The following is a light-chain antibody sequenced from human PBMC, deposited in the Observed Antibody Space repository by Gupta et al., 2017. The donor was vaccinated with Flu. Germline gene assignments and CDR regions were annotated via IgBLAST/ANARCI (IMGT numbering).Light chain of an antibody. V-gene: IGLV1-47*01. CDR1: NSNIGSQF. CDR2: KNN. J-gene: IGLJ1*01. CDR3: VAWDDSRSAYV. Sequence: SVTISCFGSNSNIGSQFIHWFRQLPGTAPKLLIYKNNERPSGVPDRFSGSKSGTSASLAISGLRSEDEADYYCVAWDDSRSAYVFGTGTKVTVL.